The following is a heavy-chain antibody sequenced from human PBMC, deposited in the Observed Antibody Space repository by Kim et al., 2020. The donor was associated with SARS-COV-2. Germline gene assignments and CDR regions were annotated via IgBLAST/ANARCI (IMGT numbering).Heavy chain of an antibody. CDR1: GYTFTSYA. CDR3: ARDYPYCSGGSCYDGWFDP. Sequence: ASVKVSCKASGYTFTSYAMNWVRQAPGQGLEWMGWINTSTGNPTYAQGFTGRFVFSLDTSVSTAYLQISSLKAEDTAVYYCARDYPYCSGGSCYDGWFDPWGQGTLVTVSS. V-gene: IGHV7-4-1*02. CDR2: INTSTGNP. D-gene: IGHD2-15*01. J-gene: IGHJ5*02.